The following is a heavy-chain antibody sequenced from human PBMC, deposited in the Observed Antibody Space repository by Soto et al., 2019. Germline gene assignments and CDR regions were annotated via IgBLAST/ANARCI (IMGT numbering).Heavy chain of an antibody. Sequence: GGSLRLACAASGFTFSSYWMSWVRQAPGKGLEWVANIKQDGSEKYYVDSVKGRFTISRDNAKNSLYLHMNSLRAEDTAVSYCARDKGGATTFDIWGQGTMVTVSS. J-gene: IGHJ3*02. CDR1: GFTFSSYW. V-gene: IGHV3-7*01. CDR2: IKQDGSEK. D-gene: IGHD1-26*01. CDR3: ARDKGGATTFDI.